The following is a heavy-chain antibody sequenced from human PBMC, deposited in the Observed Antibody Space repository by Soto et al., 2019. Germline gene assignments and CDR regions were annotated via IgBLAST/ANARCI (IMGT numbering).Heavy chain of an antibody. CDR2: IKQDGSDK. J-gene: IGHJ4*02. CDR3: ARDMQLWLEELLFDY. CDR1: GFTFSTYW. Sequence: EVQLVVSGGGLVQPGGSLRLSCAASGFTFSTYWLIWVRQAPGKGLEWVASIKQDGSDKYYLDSVKGRFTISRDNANDSLYLQMSSLRAEDTAVYYCARDMQLWLEELLFDYWGQGALVTVSS. V-gene: IGHV3-7*05. D-gene: IGHD3-10*01.